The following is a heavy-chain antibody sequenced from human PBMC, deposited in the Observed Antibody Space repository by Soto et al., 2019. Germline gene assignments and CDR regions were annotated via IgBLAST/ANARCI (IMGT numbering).Heavy chain of an antibody. CDR2: IIPIFGTP. Sequence: ASVKVSSKASGGPVDSYVISWLRQAPGQGLEWMGGIIPIFGTPNYSQKFRGRVTISADESTSTAYLELSSLTSDDTAVYYCARVHSSGIFYFVDPWGQGTMVTVSS. CDR3: ARVHSSGIFYFVDP. J-gene: IGHJ5*02. D-gene: IGHD3-10*01. V-gene: IGHV1-69*13. CDR1: GGPVDSYV.